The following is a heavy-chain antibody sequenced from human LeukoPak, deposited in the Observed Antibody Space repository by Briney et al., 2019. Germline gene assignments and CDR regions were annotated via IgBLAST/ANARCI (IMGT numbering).Heavy chain of an antibody. Sequence: SETLSLTCAVYGGSFSGYYWSWIRQPPGKGLEWIGEINHSGSTNYNPSLKSRVTISVDTSKKQFSLKLSSVTPADTAVYYCALLRISSPPFDYWGQGTLVTVSS. CDR2: INHSGST. CDR1: GGSFSGYY. CDR3: ALLRISSPPFDY. D-gene: IGHD6-6*01. V-gene: IGHV4-34*01. J-gene: IGHJ4*02.